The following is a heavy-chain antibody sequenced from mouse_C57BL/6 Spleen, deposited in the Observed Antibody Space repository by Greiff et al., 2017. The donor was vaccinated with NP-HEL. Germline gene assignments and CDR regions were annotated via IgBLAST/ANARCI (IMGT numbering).Heavy chain of an antibody. D-gene: IGHD2-3*01. CDR3: ARDDETPSWCAY. CDR2: IYPGDGDT. Sequence: VQLQQSGAELVKPGASVKISCKASGYAFSSYWMNWVKQRPGKGLEWIGQIYPGDGDTNYNGKFKGKATLTADKSSSTAYMQLSSLTSEDSAVYFCARDDETPSWCAYWGQGTLVTVSA. J-gene: IGHJ3*01. V-gene: IGHV1-80*01. CDR1: GYAFSSYW.